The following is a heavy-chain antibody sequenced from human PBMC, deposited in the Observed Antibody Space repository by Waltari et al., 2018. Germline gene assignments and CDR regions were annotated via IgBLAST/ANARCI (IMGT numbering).Heavy chain of an antibody. CDR1: GFRFSNYW. V-gene: IGHV3-74*03. J-gene: IGHJ6*02. Sequence: EEQLLESGGGLVQPGDSLRLSCAASGFRFSNYWMNCIRQAHGRGLVWVARISNDETTLTYADSVKGRFTISRDNAKNTVYLQMKRLRADDTAVYYCARLAPRTYRSPVPGRHYYYGMDVWGQGTTVTVSS. CDR2: ISNDETTL. CDR3: ARLAPRTYRSPVPGRHYYYGMDV. D-gene: IGHD3-10*01.